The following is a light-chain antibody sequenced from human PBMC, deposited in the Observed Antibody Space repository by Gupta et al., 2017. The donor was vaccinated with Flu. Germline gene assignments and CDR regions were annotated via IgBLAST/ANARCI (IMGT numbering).Light chain of an antibody. CDR2: EAS. CDR1: QSVGNY. V-gene: IGKV3-11*01. CDR3: QKRNTPVT. J-gene: IGKJ1*01. Sequence: EIVLPQSPATLSLSPEEGATLSCRASQSVGNYLAWYQQKPGQTPRLLNYEASNRAADIPARVRGSGSGTDFPLTISRLEPEYFAFYYYQKRNTPVTFGQGTKVEIK.